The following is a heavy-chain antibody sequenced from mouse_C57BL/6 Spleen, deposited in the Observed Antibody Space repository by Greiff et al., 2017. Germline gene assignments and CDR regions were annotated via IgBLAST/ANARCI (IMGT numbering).Heavy chain of an antibody. CDR3: ARSGGGSSSWFAY. CDR1: GYTFTSYG. D-gene: IGHD1-1*01. Sequence: QVQLQQSGAELARPGASVKLSCKASGYTFTSYGISWVKQRTGQGLEWIGEIYPRSGNTYYNEKFKGKATLTADKSSSTAYMELRRLTSEDSAVYFCARSGGGSSSWFAYWGQGTLVTVSA. CDR2: IYPRSGNT. V-gene: IGHV1-81*01. J-gene: IGHJ3*01.